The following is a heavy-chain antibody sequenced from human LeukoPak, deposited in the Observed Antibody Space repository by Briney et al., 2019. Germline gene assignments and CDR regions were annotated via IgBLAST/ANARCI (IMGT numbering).Heavy chain of an antibody. D-gene: IGHD3-10*01. CDR3: AKDRYYGSGSYYNGGVDY. V-gene: IGHV3-23*01. J-gene: IGHJ4*02. Sequence: GGSLRLSCAASGSTFSSYSMSWVRQAPGKGLEWVSAISGSGGSTYYADSVKGRFTISRDNSKNTLYLQMNSLRAEDTAVYYCAKDRYYGSGSYYNGGVDYWGQGTLVTVSS. CDR2: ISGSGGST. CDR1: GSTFSSYS.